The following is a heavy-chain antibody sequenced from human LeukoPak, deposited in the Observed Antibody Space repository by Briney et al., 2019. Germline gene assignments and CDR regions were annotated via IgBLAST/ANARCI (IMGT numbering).Heavy chain of an antibody. D-gene: IGHD5-18*01. CDR2: ISSSSSYI. J-gene: IGHJ4*02. V-gene: IGHV3-21*01. CDR1: GFTFSSYS. Sequence: GESLRLSCAASGFTFSSYSMNWVRQAPGKGLEWVSSISSSSSYIYYADSVKGRFTTSRDNAKNSLYLQMNSLRAEDTAVYYCARGVYSYGYDYWGQGTLVTVSS. CDR3: ARGVYSYGYDY.